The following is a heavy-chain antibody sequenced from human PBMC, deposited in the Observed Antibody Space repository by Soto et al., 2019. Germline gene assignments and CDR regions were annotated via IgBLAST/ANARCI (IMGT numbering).Heavy chain of an antibody. V-gene: IGHV1-8*01. CDR3: ARERTSRSVDY. J-gene: IGHJ4*02. D-gene: IGHD3-16*01. Sequence: QVQLVQSGAEVKKPGASVKVSCKASGYTFTSYDINWVRQATGQGLEWMGWMNPNSGNTGYAQRFQGRVTMTTNNAISTAYMELNRLRSQDTAVYYCARERTSRSVDYWGQGTLVTVSS. CDR2: MNPNSGNT. CDR1: GYTFTSYD.